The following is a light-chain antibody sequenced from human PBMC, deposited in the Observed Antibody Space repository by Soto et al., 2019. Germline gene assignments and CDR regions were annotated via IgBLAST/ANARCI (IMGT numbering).Light chain of an antibody. CDR1: QSISSY. CDR3: QQSYSTWT. J-gene: IGKJ1*01. V-gene: IGKV1-39*01. Sequence: DIQMTQSPSSLSASVRDRVTITCRASQSISSYLNWYQQKPGKAPKLLIYGASSLQSGVPSRISGRGSGTDFTLTISSLQPEDFATYYCQQSYSTWTFGQGTKVDIK. CDR2: GAS.